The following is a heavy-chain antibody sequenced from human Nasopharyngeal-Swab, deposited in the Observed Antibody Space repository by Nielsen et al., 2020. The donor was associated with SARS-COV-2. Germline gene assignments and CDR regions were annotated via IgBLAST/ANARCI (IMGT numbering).Heavy chain of an antibody. CDR2: IWYDGSNK. CDR1: GFTFSNYG. J-gene: IGHJ4*02. Sequence: GESLKISCAASGFTFSNYGTHWVRQAPGKGLEWVAVIWYDGSNKYYADSVKGRFTISRDNSKNTVYLQMSSLRGEDTAVYYCAAAPSGDYGGYWGQGTLVTVSS. V-gene: IGHV3-33*01. CDR3: AAAPSGDYGGY. D-gene: IGHD4-23*01.